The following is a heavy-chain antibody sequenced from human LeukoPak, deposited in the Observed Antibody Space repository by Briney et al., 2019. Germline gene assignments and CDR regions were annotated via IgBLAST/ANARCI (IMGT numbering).Heavy chain of an antibody. CDR1: GFTFSSYA. CDR3: AKVKKSYSSSPATYYFDY. CDR2: ISGSGGST. Sequence: GGSLRLSCAASGFTFSSYAMSWVRQAPGKGLEWVSAISGSGGSTYYADSVKGRFTISRDNSKNTLYLQMNSLRAEDTAVYYCAKVKKSYSSSPATYYFDYWGQGTLVTVSS. J-gene: IGHJ4*02. V-gene: IGHV3-23*01. D-gene: IGHD6-6*01.